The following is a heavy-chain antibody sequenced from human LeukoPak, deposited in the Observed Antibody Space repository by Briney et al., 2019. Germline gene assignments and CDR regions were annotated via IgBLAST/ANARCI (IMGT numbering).Heavy chain of an antibody. V-gene: IGHV3-23*01. Sequence: GGSLRLSCAASGFTFSSYAMSWVRQAPGKGLEWVSAISGSGGSTYYADSVKGRFTISRDNSKNTLYLQMNSLRAEDTAVYYCAKDLTRPTPGITGTSSFDLWGRGTLVTVSS. D-gene: IGHD1-7*01. CDR1: GFTFSSYA. CDR3: AKDLTRPTPGITGTSSFDL. CDR2: ISGSGGST. J-gene: IGHJ2*01.